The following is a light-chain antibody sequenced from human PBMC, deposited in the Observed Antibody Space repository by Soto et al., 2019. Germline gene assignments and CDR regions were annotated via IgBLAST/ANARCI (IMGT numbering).Light chain of an antibody. V-gene: IGKV3-11*01. CDR1: QSVSSN. CDR2: GAS. Sequence: EIVLTQSPATLSVSPGERATLSCRASQSVSSNLAWYQQKPGQAPSLLIYGASTRATGIPARFSGSGSGTDFTLTISSLDPEDFAVYYCQQRSNWPITFGQGTRLEI. J-gene: IGKJ5*01. CDR3: QQRSNWPIT.